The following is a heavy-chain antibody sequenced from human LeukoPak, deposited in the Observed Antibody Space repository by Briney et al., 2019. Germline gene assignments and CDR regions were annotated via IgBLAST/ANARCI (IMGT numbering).Heavy chain of an antibody. V-gene: IGHV3-53*01. Sequence: GGSLRLSCAAAGFTVSSNYMNWVRQAAGKGLEWVSVIYSGGFTYYADSVKGRFTISRDNSKNTLYLQMKSLRPEDTAVYYCAREYYGMDVWGQGTTVTVAS. CDR1: GFTVSSNY. CDR2: IYSGGFT. CDR3: AREYYGMDV. J-gene: IGHJ6*02.